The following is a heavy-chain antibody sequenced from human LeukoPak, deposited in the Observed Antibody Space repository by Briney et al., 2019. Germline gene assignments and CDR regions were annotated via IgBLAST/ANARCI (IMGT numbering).Heavy chain of an antibody. J-gene: IGHJ5*02. CDR1: GYTFTSYY. CDR2: INPSGGST. CDR3: ARDPGRGNWFDP. Sequence: GASVKVSCKASGYTFTSYYMHWVRQAPGQGLEWMGIINPSGGSTSYAQRFQGRVTMTRDTSTSTAYMELSSLRSEDTAVYYCARDPGRGNWFDPWGQGTLVTVSS. V-gene: IGHV1-46*01.